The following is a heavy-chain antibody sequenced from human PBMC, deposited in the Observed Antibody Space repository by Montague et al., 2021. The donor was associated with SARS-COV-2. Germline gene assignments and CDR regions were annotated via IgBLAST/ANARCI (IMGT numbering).Heavy chain of an antibody. CDR1: DDSFSHYF. Sequence: SETLSLTCTVSDDSFSHYFWSWIRQPPGKGLEWIGNIHNRGTTNYNPSLKSRVSLSIDKSKNQFSLNLTSVTAADTAVYYCARVGTGYSSNLPSYFQHWGLGTLVTVSS. CDR2: IHNRGTT. J-gene: IGHJ1*01. D-gene: IGHD6-13*01. V-gene: IGHV4-59*01. CDR3: ARVGTGYSSNLPSYFQH.